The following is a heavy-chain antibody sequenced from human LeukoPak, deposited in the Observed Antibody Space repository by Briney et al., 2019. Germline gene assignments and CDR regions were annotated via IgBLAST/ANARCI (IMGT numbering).Heavy chain of an antibody. CDR2: ISSSSSYI. V-gene: IGHV3-21*01. D-gene: IGHD6-6*01. CDR1: GFTFSSYS. J-gene: IGHJ4*02. CDR3: ARDRGAARPHYFDY. Sequence: PGGSLRLSCAASGFTFSSYSMNWVRQAPGKGLEWVSSISSSSSYIYYADSVKGRFTISRDNAKNSLYLQMNSLRAEDTAVYYCARDRGAARPHYFDYWGQGTLVTVSS.